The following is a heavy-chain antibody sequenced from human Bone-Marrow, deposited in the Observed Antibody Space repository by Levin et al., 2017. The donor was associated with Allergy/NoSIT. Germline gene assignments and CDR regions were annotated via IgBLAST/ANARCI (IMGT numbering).Heavy chain of an antibody. J-gene: IGHJ3*02. CDR1: GFTFSSYW. V-gene: IGHV3-74*01. CDR2: INSDGSST. D-gene: IGHD3-10*01. CDR3: ARHESSSLSGAFDI. Sequence: WGSLRLSCAASGFTFSSYWMHWVRQAPGKGLVWVSRINSDGSSTSYADSVKGRFTISRDNAKNTLYLQMNSLRAEDTAVYYCARHESSSLSGAFDIWGQGTMVTVSS.